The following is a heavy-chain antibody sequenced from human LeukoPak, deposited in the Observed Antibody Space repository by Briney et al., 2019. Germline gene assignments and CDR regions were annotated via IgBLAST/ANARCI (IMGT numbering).Heavy chain of an antibody. J-gene: IGHJ5*02. D-gene: IGHD3-16*02. CDR2: IIPILGIA. CDR1: GGTFSSYA. CDR3: APPWPVSP. Sequence: SVKVSCKASGGTFSSYAISWVRQAPGQGLEWMGRIIPILGIANHAQKFQGRVTITADKSTSTAYMELSSLRSEDTAVYYCAPPWPVSPWGQGTLVTVSS. V-gene: IGHV1-69*04.